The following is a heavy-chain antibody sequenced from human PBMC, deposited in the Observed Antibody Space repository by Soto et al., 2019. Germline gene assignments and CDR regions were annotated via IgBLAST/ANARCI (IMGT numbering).Heavy chain of an antibody. J-gene: IGHJ4*02. Sequence: QITLKESVPALGKPTQTLTLTCTLSGFSLSTSEEGVGWIRPPPGKALEWLALIYWDDAERYRPSLKSSITISKDTSKNQLVLTMTNMDPVDTATYYCVHTCGMGGNNWLPGDWGRGTLVTVSS. V-gene: IGHV2-5*02. D-gene: IGHD1-1*01. CDR1: GFSLSTSEEG. CDR2: IYWDDAE. CDR3: VHTCGMGGNNWLPGD.